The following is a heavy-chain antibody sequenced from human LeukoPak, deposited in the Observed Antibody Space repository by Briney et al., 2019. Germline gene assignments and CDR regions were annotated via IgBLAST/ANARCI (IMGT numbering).Heavy chain of an antibody. Sequence: GGSLRLSCAASGFTFSSYAMHWVRQAPGKGLEWVAVISYDGSNKYYADSVKGRFTISRDNSKNTLYLQMNSLRAEDTAVYYCAKAQNLAGTGHFDYWGQGTLVTVSS. J-gene: IGHJ4*02. CDR1: GFTFSSYA. D-gene: IGHD6-19*01. CDR3: AKAQNLAGTGHFDY. V-gene: IGHV3-30-3*01. CDR2: ISYDGSNK.